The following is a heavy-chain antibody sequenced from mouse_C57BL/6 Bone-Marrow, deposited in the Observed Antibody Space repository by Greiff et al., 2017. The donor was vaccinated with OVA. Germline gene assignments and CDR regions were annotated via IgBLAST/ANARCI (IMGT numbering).Heavy chain of an antibody. CDR1: GYSITSGYY. CDR2: ISYDGSN. V-gene: IGHV3-6*01. CDR3: ASGNYYGSSYGYFDV. D-gene: IGHD1-1*01. J-gene: IGHJ1*03. Sequence: EVQLQESGPGLVKPSQSLSLTCSVTGYSITSGYYWNWIRQFPGNKLEWMGYISYDGSNNYNPSLKNRISITRDTSKNQFFLKLNSVTTEDTATYYCASGNYYGSSYGYFDVWGTGTTVTVSS.